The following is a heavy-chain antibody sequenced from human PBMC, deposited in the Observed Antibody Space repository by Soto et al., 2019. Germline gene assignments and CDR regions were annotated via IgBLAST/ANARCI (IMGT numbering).Heavy chain of an antibody. J-gene: IGHJ3*02. CDR3: ARRSGYCSGGSCYVAFDI. D-gene: IGHD2-15*01. Sequence: SETLSLTCTVSVESMSSYFWSWIRQPPGKGLEWIGYFHYSGSTNYNPSLKSRVTISVDTSKNQFSLIVSSVTAADTAVYYCARRSGYCSGGSCYVAFDIWGQGTVVTVSS. V-gene: IGHV4-59*08. CDR2: FHYSGST. CDR1: VESMSSYF.